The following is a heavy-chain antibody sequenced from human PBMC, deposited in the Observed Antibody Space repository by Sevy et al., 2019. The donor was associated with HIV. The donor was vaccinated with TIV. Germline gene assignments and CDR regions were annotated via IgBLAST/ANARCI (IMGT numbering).Heavy chain of an antibody. CDR2: ISLSGNT. CDR3: ARHWVGSGSGSRLRSYFDY. V-gene: IGHV4-31*03. J-gene: IGHJ4*02. CDR1: SASINSGGYS. D-gene: IGHD3-10*01. Sequence: SETLSLTCTVSSASINSGGYSWTWIRQHPGKGLEWIGHISLSGNTSYNPSLQSRLSISRDTSKNHFSLRLSSVTAADTAVYYCARHWVGSGSGSRLRSYFDYWGQGTLVTVSS.